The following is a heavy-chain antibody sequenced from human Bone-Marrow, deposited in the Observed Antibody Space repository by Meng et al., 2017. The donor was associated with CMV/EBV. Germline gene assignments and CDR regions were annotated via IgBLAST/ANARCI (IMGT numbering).Heavy chain of an antibody. CDR1: GGSISSYY. J-gene: IGHJ3*02. CDR3: ARDFNAPLWFGELWPNAFDI. Sequence: ETLSLTCTVSGGSISSYYWSWIRQPPGKGLEWVANIKQDGSEKYYVDSVKGRFTISRDNAKNSLYLQMNSLRAEDTAVYYCARDFNAPLWFGELWPNAFDIWGQGTMVTVSS. D-gene: IGHD3-10*01. V-gene: IGHV3-7*01. CDR2: IKQDGSEK.